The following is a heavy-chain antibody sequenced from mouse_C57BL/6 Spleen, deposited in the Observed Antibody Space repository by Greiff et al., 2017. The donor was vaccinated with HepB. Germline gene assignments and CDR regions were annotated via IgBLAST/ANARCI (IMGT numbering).Heavy chain of an antibody. V-gene: IGHV3-1*01. CDR2: ISYSGST. Sequence: EVQGVESGPGMVKPSQSLSLTCTVTGYSITSGYDWHWIRHFPGNKLEWMGYISYSGSTNYNPSLKSRISITHDTSKNHFFLKLNSVTTEDTATYYCARGIYYEAMDYWGQGTSVTVSS. D-gene: IGHD2-4*01. CDR1: GYSITSGYD. CDR3: ARGIYYEAMDY. J-gene: IGHJ4*01.